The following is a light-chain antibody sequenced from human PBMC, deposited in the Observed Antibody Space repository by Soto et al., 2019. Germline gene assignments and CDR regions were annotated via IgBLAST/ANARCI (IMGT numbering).Light chain of an antibody. CDR3: QQYGTSPWT. V-gene: IGKV3-20*01. Sequence: EIVLTQSPGTLSVSPGERATLSCRASQSVSSRYVAWYQQKPGQAPRLLIYAASGRATGIPDRFSGSGCGIDFTLTISRLEPEDFVVYHCQQYGTSPWTFGQGTKVETK. J-gene: IGKJ1*01. CDR1: QSVSSRY. CDR2: AAS.